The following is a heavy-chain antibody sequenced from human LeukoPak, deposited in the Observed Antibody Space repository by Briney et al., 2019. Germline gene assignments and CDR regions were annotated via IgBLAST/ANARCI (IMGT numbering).Heavy chain of an antibody. CDR3: ARESGSYPYYYCMDV. CDR1: GYTFTGYY. V-gene: IGHV1-2*02. D-gene: IGHD1-26*01. CDR2: MNPNSGGT. J-gene: IGHJ6*03. Sequence: ASVKVSCKASGYTFTGYYMHWVRQAPGQGLEWMGWMNPNSGGTNYAWKFQGRVTMTGDTSISTAYMELTRLRSDDTAVYYCARESGSYPYYYCMDVWGKGTTVTVSS.